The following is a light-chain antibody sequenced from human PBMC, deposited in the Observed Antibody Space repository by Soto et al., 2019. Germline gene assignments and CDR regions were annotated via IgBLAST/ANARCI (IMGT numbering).Light chain of an antibody. CDR1: SGHSSYI. J-gene: IGLJ3*02. Sequence: QSVLTQSSSASASLGSSVKLTCTLSSGHSSYIIAWHQQQPGKAPRYLMKLVGSGSYNKGSGVPDRFSGSRSGADRYLTISNLQYEDEVDYYCETWDINSHWVLGGGTKVTVL. CDR3: ETWDINSHWV. V-gene: IGLV4-60*02. CDR2: LVGSGSY.